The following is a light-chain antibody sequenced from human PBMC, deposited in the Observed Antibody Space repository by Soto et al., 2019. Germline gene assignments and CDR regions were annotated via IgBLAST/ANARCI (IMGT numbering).Light chain of an antibody. CDR2: KAS. V-gene: IGKV1-5*03. CDR3: QQYDNYWT. Sequence: DIHMTQSPSTLSASVGYRFTITCRASQSISSWLAWYQQKPGKAPNLLIYKASSLKSGVPLTLSGSGSGTEFTLTINSLHPDDFATYYCQQYDNYWTFGQGTKVDIK. CDR1: QSISSW. J-gene: IGKJ1*01.